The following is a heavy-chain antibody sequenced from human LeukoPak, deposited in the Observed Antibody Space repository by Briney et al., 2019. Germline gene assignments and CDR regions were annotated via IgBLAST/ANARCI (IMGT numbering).Heavy chain of an antibody. CDR3: ARDHGSGSPAPDY. V-gene: IGHV3-21*01. CDR1: GFTFSSYA. Sequence: GGSLRLSCAASGFTFSSYAMSWVRQAPGKGLEWVSSISSSSSYIYYADSVKGRFTISRDNAKNSLYLQMNSLRAEDTAVYYCARDHGSGSPAPDYWGQGTLVTVSS. D-gene: IGHD1-26*01. J-gene: IGHJ4*02. CDR2: ISSSSSYI.